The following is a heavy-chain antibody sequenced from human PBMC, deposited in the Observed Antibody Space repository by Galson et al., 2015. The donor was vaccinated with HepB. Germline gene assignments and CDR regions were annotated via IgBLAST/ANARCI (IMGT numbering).Heavy chain of an antibody. CDR1: GYTFTSYG. Sequence: SVKVSCKASGYTFTSYGISWVRQAPGQGLEWMGWISAYNGNTNYAQKLQGRVTMTTDTSTGTAYMELRSLRSDDTAVYYCARDPRGWSYYDSSDGDGGAFDIWGQGTMVTVSS. J-gene: IGHJ3*02. V-gene: IGHV1-18*04. CDR3: ARDPRGWSYYDSSDGDGGAFDI. CDR2: ISAYNGNT. D-gene: IGHD3-22*01.